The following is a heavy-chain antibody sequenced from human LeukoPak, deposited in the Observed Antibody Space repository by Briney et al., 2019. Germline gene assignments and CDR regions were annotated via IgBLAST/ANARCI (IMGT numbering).Heavy chain of an antibody. V-gene: IGHV1-2*02. CDR2: INPNSGGT. CDR3: ARDQEYSSSWYGFDH. J-gene: IGHJ5*02. CDR1: GYTFTRYY. D-gene: IGHD6-13*01. Sequence: ASVKVSFKASGYTFTRYYMHWVRQAPGQGLEWMGWINPNSGGTNYAQKFQGRVTMTRDTSISTAYMELSRLRSDDTAVYYCARDQEYSSSWYGFDHWGQGTLVTVSS.